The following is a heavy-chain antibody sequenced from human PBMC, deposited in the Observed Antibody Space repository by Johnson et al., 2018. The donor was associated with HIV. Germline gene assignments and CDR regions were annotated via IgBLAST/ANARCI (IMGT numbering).Heavy chain of an antibody. CDR2: INSDGSSA. CDR3: AIAVGGYAFDI. Sequence: VQLVESGGGVVQPGRSLRLSCAASGFTFSSYWMHWVRQGPGKGLVWVSRINSDGSSARYADSVKGRFTISRDNSKNTLYVQMNSLRAYDTAVYYCAIAVGGYAFDIWGQGTMVTVSS. V-gene: IGHV3-74*02. D-gene: IGHD6-19*01. CDR1: GFTFSSYW. J-gene: IGHJ3*02.